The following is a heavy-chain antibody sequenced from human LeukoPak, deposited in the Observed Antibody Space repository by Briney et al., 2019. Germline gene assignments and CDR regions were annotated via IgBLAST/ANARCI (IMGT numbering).Heavy chain of an antibody. V-gene: IGHV4-59*01. J-gene: IGHJ4*02. CDR3: AASGGSYSFDY. CDR1: GGSISSYY. D-gene: IGHD1-26*01. Sequence: SETLSLTCTVSGGSISSYYWSWIRQPPGKGLEWIGYIYYSGSTNYNPSLKSRVTISVDTSKNQFSLKLSSVTAAGTAVYYCAASGGSYSFDYWGQGTLVTVSS. CDR2: IYYSGST.